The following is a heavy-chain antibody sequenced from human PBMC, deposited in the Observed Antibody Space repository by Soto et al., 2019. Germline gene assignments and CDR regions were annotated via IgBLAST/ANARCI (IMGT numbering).Heavy chain of an antibody. J-gene: IGHJ5*02. V-gene: IGHV1-69*13. Sequence: ASVKVSCKASGGTFSSYAISWVRQAPGQGLEWMGGIIPIFGTANYAQKFQGRVTITADESTSTAYMELSSLRSEDTAVYYCARDQGYSRNLVHWGQGTLVTVSS. CDR2: IIPIFGTA. CDR1: GGTFSSYA. CDR3: ARDQGYSRNLVH. D-gene: IGHD4-4*01.